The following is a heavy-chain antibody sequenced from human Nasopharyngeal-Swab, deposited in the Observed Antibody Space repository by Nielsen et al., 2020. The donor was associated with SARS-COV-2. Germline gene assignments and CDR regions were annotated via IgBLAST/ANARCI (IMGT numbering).Heavy chain of an antibody. Sequence: SLKISCAASGFTFSNYNMNWVRQAPGKGLEWVSGISWNSGSIGYADSVKGRFTISRDNAKNSLYLQMNSLRAEDTALYYCAKLGYFDLWGRGTLVTVSS. J-gene: IGHJ2*01. V-gene: IGHV3-9*01. CDR1: GFTFSNYN. CDR2: ISWNSGSI. CDR3: AKLGYFDL.